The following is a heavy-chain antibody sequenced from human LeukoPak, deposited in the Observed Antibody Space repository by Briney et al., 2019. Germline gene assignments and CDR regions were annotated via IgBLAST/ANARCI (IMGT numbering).Heavy chain of an antibody. CDR3: AKDIPDGSGGYQFHGY. V-gene: IGHV3-23*01. D-gene: IGHD3-10*01. CDR1: GFTFNIHG. Sequence: GGSLRLSCAASGFTFNIHGMNWVRQAPGKGPEWVSGIGPSGDKTYYADSVKGRFTISRDNFKNTLYLQMNSLRPEDMAVYYCAKDIPDGSGGYQFHGYWGQGTLVTVSS. J-gene: IGHJ4*02. CDR2: IGPSGDKT.